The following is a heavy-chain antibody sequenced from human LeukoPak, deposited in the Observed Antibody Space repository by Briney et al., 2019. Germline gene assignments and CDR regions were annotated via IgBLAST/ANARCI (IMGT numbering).Heavy chain of an antibody. CDR2: INPNSGGT. CDR3: ARVLEPTGTLDS. Sequence: ASVKVSCKASGYTFTGYYMHWVRQAPGQGLEWMGWINPNSGGTNYAQKFQGRVTMTRDTSISTAYMELSRLRSDDTAVYYCARVLEPTGTLDSWGQGTLVTVSS. CDR1: GYTFTGYY. V-gene: IGHV1-2*02. D-gene: IGHD1-1*01. J-gene: IGHJ4*02.